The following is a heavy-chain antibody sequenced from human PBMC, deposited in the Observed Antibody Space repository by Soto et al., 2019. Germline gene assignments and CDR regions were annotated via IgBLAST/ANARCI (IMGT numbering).Heavy chain of an antibody. V-gene: IGHV3-66*01. CDR3: ATYCGSWAYLAC. CDR1: GWTVSGNY. J-gene: IGHJ4*02. Sequence: EVQLVESGGGLVQPGGSLRLSCAASGWTVSGNYMSWVRQTPGKGLEWVSILYVGGTTFYAESVKGRSTISTDDSKNTLFLQTNSLRTDDTAMYYFATYCGSWAYLACWGQGTLVTVSS. CDR2: LYVGGTT. D-gene: IGHD3-10*01.